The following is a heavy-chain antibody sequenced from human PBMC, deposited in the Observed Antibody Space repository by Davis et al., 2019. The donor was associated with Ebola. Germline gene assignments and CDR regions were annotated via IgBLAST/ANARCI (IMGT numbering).Heavy chain of an antibody. CDR3: AREGTTVYYYGMDV. CDR2: INPNSGGT. Sequence: ASVKVSCKASGYTFTGYYMHWVRQAPGQGLEWMGWINPNSGGTNYAQKFQGWVTMTRDTSTSTVYMELSSLRSEDTAVYYCAREGTTVYYYGMDVWGQGTTVTVSS. J-gene: IGHJ6*02. CDR1: GYTFTGYY. D-gene: IGHD4-17*01. V-gene: IGHV1-2*04.